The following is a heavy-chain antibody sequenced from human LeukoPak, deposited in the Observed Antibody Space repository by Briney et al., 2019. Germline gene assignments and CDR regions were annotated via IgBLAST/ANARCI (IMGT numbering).Heavy chain of an antibody. CDR3: ARMPAVGGAVSWLAP. CDR2: TYSGGTT. V-gene: IGHV3-66*01. Sequence: GGSLRLSCAASGFTFSSDGMTWVRPAPGKGLEWVSVTYSGGTTYYADSVKGRFTISRDNSKNTLYLQINSLRAEDTAVYYCARMPAVGGAVSWLAPWGQGTLVTVSS. J-gene: IGHJ5*02. CDR1: GFTFSSDG. D-gene: IGHD6-13*01.